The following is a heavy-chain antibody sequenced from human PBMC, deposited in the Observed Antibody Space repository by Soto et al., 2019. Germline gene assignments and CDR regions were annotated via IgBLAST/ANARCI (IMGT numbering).Heavy chain of an antibody. D-gene: IGHD3-10*01. CDR1: GYTFTDYD. CDR2: MNPNTGNT. J-gene: IGHJ1*01. CDR3: ARGFSSYSDH. V-gene: IGHV1-8*01. Sequence: QVHLVQSGAEMRKPGASVRVSSKASGYTFTDYDINWVRQAAGQGPEWMGWMNPNTGNTAYAQKFQGRLTLTRDTSISTAYMDLSSLTSEDTAVYFCARGFSSYSDHWAQGTLVAVSS.